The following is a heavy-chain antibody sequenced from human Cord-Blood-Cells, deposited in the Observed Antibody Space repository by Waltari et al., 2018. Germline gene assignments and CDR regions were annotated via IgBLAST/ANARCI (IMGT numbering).Heavy chain of an antibody. J-gene: IGHJ3*02. Sequence: QVQLVQSGAEAKKPGASVKVSCKASGYTFTSYGISGGRQAPGQGVEGMGGNRASNGKPNDAQKLQGRVTRTTDTSTSTAYMELRSLRSDDTAVYYCARERLGGAFDIWGQGTMVTVSS. CDR2: NRASNGKP. D-gene: IGHD3-16*01. CDR3: ARERLGGAFDI. CDR1: GYTFTSYG. V-gene: IGHV1-18*01.